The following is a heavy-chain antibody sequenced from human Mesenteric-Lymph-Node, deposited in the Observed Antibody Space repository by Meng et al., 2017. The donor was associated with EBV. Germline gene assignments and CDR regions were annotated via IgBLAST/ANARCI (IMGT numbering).Heavy chain of an antibody. V-gene: IGHV4-34*01. CDR2: INQSGST. J-gene: IGHJ4*02. Sequence: QEQLQQWGAGPLKPSESLSLTCAVYGGTFSGYSWTWIRQPPGKGPEWIGEINQSGSTNYSPSLKSRVTISVDTSKTQFSLNLRSVTAADTAVYYCARGPPTLTSYVYFDYWGQGILVTVSS. CDR3: ARGPPTLTSYVYFDY. D-gene: IGHD4-17*01. CDR1: GGTFSGYS.